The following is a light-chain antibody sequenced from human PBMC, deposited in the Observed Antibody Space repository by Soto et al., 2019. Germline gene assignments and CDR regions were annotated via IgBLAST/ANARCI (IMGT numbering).Light chain of an antibody. CDR2: GNT. V-gene: IGLV1-40*01. Sequence: QSVLTQPPSISGAPGQRVTISCTGSSSNIGAGSDVHWYHQLPGTAPKLLIYGNTNRPSGAPDRFSGSKSGTSASLAIAGLQTEDEGDYYCQTYDSSLSGLYVLGTGTKVTVL. J-gene: IGLJ1*01. CDR1: SSNIGAGSD. CDR3: QTYDSSLSGLYV.